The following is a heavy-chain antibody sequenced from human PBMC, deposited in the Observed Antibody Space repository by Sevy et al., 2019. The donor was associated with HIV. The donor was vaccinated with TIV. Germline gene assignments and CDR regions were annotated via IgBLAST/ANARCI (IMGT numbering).Heavy chain of an antibody. CDR2: INQDGTET. J-gene: IGHJ4*02. CDR1: GFIYSNYW. D-gene: IGHD2-15*01. V-gene: IGHV3-7*01. Sequence: GGSLRLSCAASGFIYSNYWMSWVRQAPGKGPEWVANINQDGTETDYVDSVKGRFTISRANAKNTLYLQMNSLRAEDTALYYCAFQESTSKPVVFDYWGRGTLVTVSS. CDR3: AFQESTSKPVVFDY.